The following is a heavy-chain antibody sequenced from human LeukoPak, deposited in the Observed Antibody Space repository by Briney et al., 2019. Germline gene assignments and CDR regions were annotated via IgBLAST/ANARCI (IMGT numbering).Heavy chain of an antibody. CDR2: ISYDGSNK. V-gene: IGHV3-30*18. CDR3: AKDLQSIYGDTLDY. D-gene: IGHD4-17*01. J-gene: IGHJ4*02. Sequence: GGSLRLSCAASGFTFSSYGMHWVRQAPGKGLEWVAVISYDGSNKYYADSVKGRFTISRDNSKNTLYLQMNSLRAEDTAVYYCAKDLQSIYGDTLDYWGQGTLVTVSS. CDR1: GFTFSSYG.